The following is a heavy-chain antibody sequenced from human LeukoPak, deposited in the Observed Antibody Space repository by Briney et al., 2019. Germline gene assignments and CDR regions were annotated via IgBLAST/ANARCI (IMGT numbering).Heavy chain of an antibody. CDR3: TRAQTEVGAKYYFDY. CDR1: AFTFGDYA. V-gene: IGHV3-49*04. CDR2: VRGKPYGATT. J-gene: IGHJ4*02. D-gene: IGHD1-26*01. Sequence: PGGSLRLSCTASAFTFGDYAVNWVRQAPGKGLEWVGFVRGKPYGATTEYAASVKGRFTISRDDSKGIAYLQMNSLKTEDTAVYYCTRAQTEVGAKYYFDYWGQGTLVTVSS.